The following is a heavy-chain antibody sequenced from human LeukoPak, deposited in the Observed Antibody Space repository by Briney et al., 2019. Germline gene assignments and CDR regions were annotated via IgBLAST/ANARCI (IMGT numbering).Heavy chain of an antibody. CDR3: ARVVGGATGWDYFDY. J-gene: IGHJ4*02. CDR1: GYSFTSYW. CDR2: IYPGDSDT. D-gene: IGHD1-26*01. Sequence: GESLKISCKGSGYSFTSYWIGWVRQMPGKALEWLGIIYPGDSDTRYSPSFQGQVTVSADMSISTAYLQRSSLKASATAMDDCARVVGGATGWDYFDYWGQGTLVTVSS. V-gene: IGHV5-51*01.